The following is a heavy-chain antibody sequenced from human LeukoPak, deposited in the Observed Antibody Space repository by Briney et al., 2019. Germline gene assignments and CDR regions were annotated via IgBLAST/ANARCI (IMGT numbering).Heavy chain of an antibody. CDR2: ISYDGSNK. Sequence: GGSLRLSCAASGFTFSSYGMHWVRQAPGKGLEWVAVISYDGSNKYYADSVKGRFTISRDNSKNTLYLQMNSLRAEDTAVYYCARDGGYGDYVHLDVWGQGTTVTVSS. CDR1: GFTFSSYG. V-gene: IGHV3-30*03. CDR3: ARDGGYGDYVHLDV. D-gene: IGHD4-17*01. J-gene: IGHJ6*02.